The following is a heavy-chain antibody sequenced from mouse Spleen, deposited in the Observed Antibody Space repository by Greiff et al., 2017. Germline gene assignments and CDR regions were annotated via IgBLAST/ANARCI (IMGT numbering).Heavy chain of an antibody. CDR3: ARLRLYAMDY. CDR1: GYTFTSYW. CDR2: IDPSDSYT. J-gene: IGHJ4*01. V-gene: IGHV1-69*02. D-gene: IGHD2-12*01. Sequence: QVQLQQPGAELVKPGASVKLSCKASGYTFTSYWMHWVKQRPGQGLEWIGEIDPSDSYTNYNQKFKGKATLTVDKSSSTAYMQLSSLTSEDSAVYYCARLRLYAMDYWGQGTSVTVSS.